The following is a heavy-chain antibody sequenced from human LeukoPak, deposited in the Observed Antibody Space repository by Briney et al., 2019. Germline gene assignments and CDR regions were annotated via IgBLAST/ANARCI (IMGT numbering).Heavy chain of an antibody. Sequence: SETLSLTCSVSGGSISSYYWSWIRQPPGQGLELICYIYYSRSTNYNPSLKSRVTISIDTSKNQFSLKVNSVAAADTAVYYCARHGANRQQLVMAFDIWGQGTMVTVSS. CDR3: ARHGANRQQLVMAFDI. CDR1: GGSISSYY. CDR2: IYYSRST. D-gene: IGHD6-13*01. J-gene: IGHJ3*02. V-gene: IGHV4-59*08.